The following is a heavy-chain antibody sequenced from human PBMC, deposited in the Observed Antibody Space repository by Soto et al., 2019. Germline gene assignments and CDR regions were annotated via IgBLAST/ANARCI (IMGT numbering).Heavy chain of an antibody. D-gene: IGHD4-17*01. J-gene: IGHJ4*02. CDR2: ISWDGGKT. V-gene: IGHV3-43*01. CDR3: AKDTDYGGNSALDY. Sequence: GSLRLSCAASGFTFDDYTMHWVRQAPGKGLEWVSLISWDGGKTYYADSVKGRFTISRDNSKNSLFLQMNNLTTDDTALYYCAKDTDYGGNSALDYWGQGTLVTVSS. CDR1: GFTFDDYT.